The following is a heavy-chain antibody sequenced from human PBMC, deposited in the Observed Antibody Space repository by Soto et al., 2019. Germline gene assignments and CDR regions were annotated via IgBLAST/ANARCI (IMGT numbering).Heavy chain of an antibody. CDR2: ISGDGIST. D-gene: IGHD4-17*01. J-gene: IGHJ6*02. Sequence: EVQLLESGGGLEQPGGSLRLSCAVSGFTFSSFAVTWVRQAPGKGLEWVSGISGDGISTYYTDSVKGRFTISRDNSKNTLYLQMNSLRVEDTAVYFCAREVWRTATTDAGDHYHYDGMDVWGQGTTVTVSS. CDR1: GFTFSSFA. CDR3: AREVWRTATTDAGDHYHYDGMDV. V-gene: IGHV3-23*01.